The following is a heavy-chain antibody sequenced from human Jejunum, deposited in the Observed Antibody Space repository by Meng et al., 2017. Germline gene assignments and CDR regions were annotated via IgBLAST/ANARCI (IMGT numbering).Heavy chain of an antibody. D-gene: IGHD3-3*01. V-gene: IGHV4-34*01. J-gene: IGHJ4*02. CDR2: INRSGST. Sequence: QGELQQWGAGPLKPSEPLSLSCAVNGGSFGTYYWTWFRQSPEKGLEWIGEINRSGSTSSNPSLKSRVAISMDTSKNQFFLRLDSVTAADTAVYYCARGRSIDFRLAKYDYWGQGTLVTVSS. CDR3: ARGRSIDFRLAKYDY. CDR1: GGSFGTYY.